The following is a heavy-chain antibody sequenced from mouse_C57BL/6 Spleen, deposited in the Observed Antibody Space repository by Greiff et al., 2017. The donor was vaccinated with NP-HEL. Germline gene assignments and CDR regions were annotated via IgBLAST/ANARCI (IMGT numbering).Heavy chain of an antibody. D-gene: IGHD2-4*01. CDR1: GYAFSSYW. CDR2: IYPGDGDT. Sequence: QVQLKESGAELVKPGASVKISCKASGYAFSSYWMNWVKQRPGKGLEWIGQIYPGDGDTNYNGKFKGKATLTADKSSSTAYMQLSSLTSEDSAVYFCARSGYDYSWFAYWGQGTLVTVSA. V-gene: IGHV1-80*01. CDR3: ARSGYDYSWFAY. J-gene: IGHJ3*01.